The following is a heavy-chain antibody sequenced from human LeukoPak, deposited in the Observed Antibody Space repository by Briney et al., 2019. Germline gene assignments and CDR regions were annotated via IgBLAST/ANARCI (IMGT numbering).Heavy chain of an antibody. D-gene: IGHD3/OR15-3a*01. CDR1: GGSISNYY. J-gene: IGHJ6*03. CDR3: ARHAGTGAPTGYYYYYMDV. V-gene: IGHV4-34*01. Sequence: SETLSLTCTVSGGSISNYYWSWIRQPPGKGLEWIGEINHSGSTNYNPSLKSRVTISVDTSKNQFSLKLSSVTAADTAVYYCARHAGTGAPTGYYYYYMDVWGKGTTVTVSS. CDR2: INHSGST.